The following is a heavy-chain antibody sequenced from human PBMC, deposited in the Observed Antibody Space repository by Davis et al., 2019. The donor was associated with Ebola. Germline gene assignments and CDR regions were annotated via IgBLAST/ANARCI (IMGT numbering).Heavy chain of an antibody. V-gene: IGHV3-53*04. CDR3: ARVGATVAYYYYYGMDV. CDR2: IYSGGST. Sequence: GGSLRLSCAASGFTFSSNYMSWVRQAPGKGLEWVSVIYSGGSTYYADSVKGRFTISRHNSKNTLYLQMNSLRAEDTAVYYCARVGATVAYYYYYGMDVWGQGTTVTVSS. CDR1: GFTFSSNY. J-gene: IGHJ6*02. D-gene: IGHD1-26*01.